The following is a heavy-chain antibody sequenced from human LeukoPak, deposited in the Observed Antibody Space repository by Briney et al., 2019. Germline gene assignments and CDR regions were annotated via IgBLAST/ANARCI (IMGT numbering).Heavy chain of an antibody. V-gene: IGHV3-33*01. CDR3: ARAAYDSSGYLTL. CDR1: GFTFSSYG. D-gene: IGHD3-22*01. Sequence: GGSLRLSCAASGFTFSSYGMHWVRQAPGKGLEWVAVIWYDGTNKYYADSVKGRFTISRDNSKNTLFLQMNSLRAEDTAVYYCARAAYDSSGYLTLWGQGTLVTVSS. CDR2: IWYDGTNK. J-gene: IGHJ4*02.